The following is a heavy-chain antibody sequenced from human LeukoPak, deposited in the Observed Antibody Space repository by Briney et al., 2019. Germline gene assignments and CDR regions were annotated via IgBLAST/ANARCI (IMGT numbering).Heavy chain of an antibody. Sequence: SETLSLTCTVSGGSFSSSSDYWGWIRQPPERGPEWIGSIYYSGITYYNPSLKSRVTISLDTTKSQFSLNLSSVTAADTAVYYCARAGRTSGSFPNNWFDPWGQGTLVTVSS. V-gene: IGHV4-39*07. D-gene: IGHD1-26*01. CDR1: GGSFSSSSDY. CDR2: IYYSGIT. J-gene: IGHJ5*02. CDR3: ARAGRTSGSFPNNWFDP.